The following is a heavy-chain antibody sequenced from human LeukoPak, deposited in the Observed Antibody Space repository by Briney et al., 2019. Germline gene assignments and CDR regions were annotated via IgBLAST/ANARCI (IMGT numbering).Heavy chain of an antibody. V-gene: IGHV4-59*11. J-gene: IGHJ4*02. D-gene: IGHD3-22*01. CDR1: GAPLGSHY. CDR3: ARRYYYHSSGFYYSYLDY. Sequence: SSETLSLTCTVSGAPLGSHYRTLIRQAPGEGLEWIGYVYYDWTTHYNPSLKSRDNISIDIPNNQFSLNLRSVTAADTAIYYCARRYYYHSSGFYYSYLDYWGQGALVTVSS. CDR2: VYYDWTT.